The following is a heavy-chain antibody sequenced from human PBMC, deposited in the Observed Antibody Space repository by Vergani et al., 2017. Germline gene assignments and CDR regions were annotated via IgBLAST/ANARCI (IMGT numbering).Heavy chain of an antibody. CDR2: ISSSSSYI. J-gene: IGHJ6*02. CDR3: ARDSGIAARYYYYGMDV. CDR1: GFTFSSYS. V-gene: IGHV3-21*01. Sequence: EVQLVESGGGLVKPGGSLRLSCAASGFTFSSYSMNWVRQAPGKGLEWFSSISSSSSYIYYADSVKGRFTISRDNAKNSLYLQMNSLRAEDTAVYYCARDSGIAARYYYYGMDVWGQGTTVTVSS. D-gene: IGHD6-6*01.